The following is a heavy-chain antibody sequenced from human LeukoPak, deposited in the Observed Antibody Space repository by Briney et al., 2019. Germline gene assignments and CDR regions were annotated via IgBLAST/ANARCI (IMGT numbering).Heavy chain of an antibody. V-gene: IGHV3-23*01. CDR2: ISGSGDNT. Sequence: GGSLRLSCAASGSSFSSYAMGWVRQAPGKGLEWVSSISGSGDNTYYAESVKGRFTISRDNSKSTLFLQMNSLRAEDSAVFYCAKRSGYTTGWFFDFWGQGTLVTVSS. D-gene: IGHD1-1*01. J-gene: IGHJ4*02. CDR3: AKRSGYTTGWFFDF. CDR1: GSSFSSYA.